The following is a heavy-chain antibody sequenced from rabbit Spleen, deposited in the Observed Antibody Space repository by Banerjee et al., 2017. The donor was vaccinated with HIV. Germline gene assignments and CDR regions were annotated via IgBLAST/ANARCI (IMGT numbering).Heavy chain of an antibody. Sequence: QEQLVESGGGLVQPGGSLTLSCKASGFSFSNKAVMCWVRQAPGKGLEWIACIDTGSSGFTYFASWAKGRFTCSKTSSTTVTLQMTSLTAADTATYFCARDSGTSFSSYGMDLWGPGTLVTVS. J-gene: IGHJ6*01. V-gene: IGHV1S45*01. D-gene: IGHD8-1*01. CDR1: GFSFSNKAV. CDR3: ARDSGTSFSSYGMDL. CDR2: IDTGSSGFT.